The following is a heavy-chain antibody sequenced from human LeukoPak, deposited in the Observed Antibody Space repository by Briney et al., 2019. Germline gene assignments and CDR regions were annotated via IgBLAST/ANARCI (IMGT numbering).Heavy chain of an antibody. J-gene: IGHJ5*02. CDR1: GFTFNTFW. V-gene: IGHV3-7*01. CDR2: IKEDGTKK. D-gene: IGHD6-13*01. CDR3: ARDAAGYDP. Sequence: PGGSLRLPCAASGFTFNTFWMSWVRQTPGKGLEWEANIKEDGTKKYYVDSVKGRFTISRDNAENSLYLQMNSLRAEDTAVYYCARDAAGYDPWGQGTLVTVSS.